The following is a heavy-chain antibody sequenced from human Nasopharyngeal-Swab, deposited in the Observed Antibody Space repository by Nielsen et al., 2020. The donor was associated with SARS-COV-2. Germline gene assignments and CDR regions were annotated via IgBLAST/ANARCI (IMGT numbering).Heavy chain of an antibody. V-gene: IGHV4-34*01. Sequence: SVTLSLTCAVYGGSLNNYWWSWIRQTPGKGLEWIGEIYHRGTTNYNPSLKSRVTISVDTSKNQFSLELISVTAADTAVYYCARHIRGWDAFDIWGQGTTVTVSS. CDR2: IYHRGTT. CDR3: ARHIRGWDAFDI. D-gene: IGHD6-19*01. CDR1: GGSLNNYW. J-gene: IGHJ3*02.